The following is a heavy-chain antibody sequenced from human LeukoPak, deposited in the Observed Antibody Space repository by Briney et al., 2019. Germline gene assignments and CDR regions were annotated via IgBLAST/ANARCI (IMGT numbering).Heavy chain of an antibody. Sequence: GGSLRLSCAASGFTFSSYAMSWVRQAPGRGLEWVSVVSGSGGTRHYADSVKGRFTISRDNSKNAQYLQMNSLRAEDTAVYYCARDRDDFWSGFHYYFDYWGQGTLVTVSS. CDR3: ARDRDDFWSGFHYYFDY. J-gene: IGHJ4*02. CDR1: GFTFSSYA. D-gene: IGHD3-3*01. CDR2: VSGSGGTR. V-gene: IGHV3-23*01.